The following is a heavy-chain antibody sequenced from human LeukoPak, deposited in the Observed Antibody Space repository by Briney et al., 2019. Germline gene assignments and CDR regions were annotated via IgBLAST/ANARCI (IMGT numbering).Heavy chain of an antibody. V-gene: IGHV4-59*01. CDR2: IYYSGST. CDR3: ARGGYSYGYPRYYYYMDV. J-gene: IGHJ6*03. Sequence: SETLSLTCTVSGGSISSYYWSWIRQPPGKRLEWIGYIYYSGSTNYNPSLKSRVTISVDTSKNQFSLKLSSVTAADTAVYYCARGGYSYGYPRYYYYMDVWGKGTTVTVSS. CDR1: GGSISSYY. D-gene: IGHD5-18*01.